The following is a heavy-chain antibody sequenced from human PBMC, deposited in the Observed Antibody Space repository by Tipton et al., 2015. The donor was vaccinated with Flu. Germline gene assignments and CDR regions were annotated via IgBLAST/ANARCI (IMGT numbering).Heavy chain of an antibody. CDR1: GFTFNTYW. D-gene: IGHD2-2*01. V-gene: IGHV3-7*01. CDR2: IKQGGGEK. J-gene: IGHJ4*02. Sequence: SLRLSCAASGFTFNTYWMSWVRQAPGKGLEWVANIKQGGGEKYYVDSVKGRFTISRDNAKNPLYLQMNSLRAEDTAVYYCARTRGGYCTTTSCFADYFDFWGQGTLVTVSS. CDR3: ARTRGGYCTTTSCFADYFDF.